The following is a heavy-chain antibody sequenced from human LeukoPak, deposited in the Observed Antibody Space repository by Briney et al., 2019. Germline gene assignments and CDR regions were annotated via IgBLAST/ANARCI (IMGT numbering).Heavy chain of an antibody. CDR3: ARSDGGVLYCGEDCYLDL. D-gene: IGHD2-21*02. CDR1: GFGVSSNY. CDR2: IYRGEKT. J-gene: IGHJ4*02. Sequence: GGSLRLSCVASGFGVSSNYINWVRQAPGKGLEWVSVIYRGEKTYYADSVKGRFNISRDSSKNTVFLQMNSLRAEDTAIYYCARSDGGVLYCGEDCYLDLWGQGTLVTVSS. V-gene: IGHV3-66*01.